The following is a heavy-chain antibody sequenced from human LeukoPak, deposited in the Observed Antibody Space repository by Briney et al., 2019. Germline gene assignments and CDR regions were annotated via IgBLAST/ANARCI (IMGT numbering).Heavy chain of an antibody. CDR3: ARDSSDWYRWFDP. V-gene: IGHV4-59*01. CDR2: IYYTGST. D-gene: IGHD6-19*01. Sequence: SETLSLTCTVSGGSISNYYWSWIRQSPEKGLEWIGYIYYTGSTNYNPSLKSRVTMSVDTSKNQFSLKLSSVTAADTAVYYCARDSSDWYRWFDPWGQGTRVTVSS. J-gene: IGHJ5*02. CDR1: GGSISNYY.